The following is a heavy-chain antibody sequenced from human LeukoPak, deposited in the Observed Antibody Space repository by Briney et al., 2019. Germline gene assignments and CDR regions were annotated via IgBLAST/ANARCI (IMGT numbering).Heavy chain of an antibody. CDR2: VYGGGST. V-gene: IGHV3-66*01. CDR3: ARALGSYYYYGMDV. CDR1: GFTFSSYS. J-gene: IGHJ6*02. D-gene: IGHD7-27*01. Sequence: GGSLRLSCAASGFTFSSYSMYWVRQAPGKGLEWVSVVYGGGSTYYADSVKGRFTISRDNSKNTLYLQMDSLRAEDTAVYYCARALGSYYYYGMDVWGQGTTVTVSS.